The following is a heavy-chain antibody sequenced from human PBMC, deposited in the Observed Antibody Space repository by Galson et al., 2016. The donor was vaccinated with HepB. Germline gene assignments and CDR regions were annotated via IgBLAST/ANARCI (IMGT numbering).Heavy chain of an antibody. Sequence: SLRLSCAASGFPFSTYAMTWVRQAPGKGLEWVSTISASGGITFYADSVKGRFTISRDNSKSTLYLQVNSLRAEDTAVYYCAKGSQTRGYYGSYYFDYWGRRTLVTVSS. CDR2: ISASGGIT. CDR1: GFPFSTYA. J-gene: IGHJ4*01. CDR3: AKGSQTRGYYGSYYFDY. D-gene: IGHD3-10*01. V-gene: IGHV3-23*01.